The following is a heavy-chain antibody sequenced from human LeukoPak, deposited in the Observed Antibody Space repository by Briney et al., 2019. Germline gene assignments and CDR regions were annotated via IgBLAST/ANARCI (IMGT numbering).Heavy chain of an antibody. D-gene: IGHD2-2*01. J-gene: IGHJ4*02. V-gene: IGHV4-34*01. Sequence: PSGTLSLTCAVYGGSFSGYYWSWIRQPPGKGLEWIGEINHSGSTNYNPSLKSRVTISVDTSKNQFSLKLSSVTAADTAVYYCAGFNCSSTSCPSSEGDYWGQGTLVTVSS. CDR2: INHSGST. CDR3: AGFNCSSTSCPSSEGDY. CDR1: GGSFSGYY.